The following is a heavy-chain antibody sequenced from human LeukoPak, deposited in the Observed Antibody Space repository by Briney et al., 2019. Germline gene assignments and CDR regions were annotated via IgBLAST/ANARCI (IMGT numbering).Heavy chain of an antibody. CDR2: ITSHGVT. Sequence: GGSLRLSCAASGFTFSTSGVGWVRQAPGKGLEWLSYITSHGVTHYLDSVEGRFTISRDNAKSLLYLQMNSLSEEDTAVYYCARDMSYDSSGYGEVYWGQGTLVTVSS. CDR1: GFTFSTSG. CDR3: ARDMSYDSSGYGEVY. V-gene: IGHV3-48*02. D-gene: IGHD3-22*01. J-gene: IGHJ4*02.